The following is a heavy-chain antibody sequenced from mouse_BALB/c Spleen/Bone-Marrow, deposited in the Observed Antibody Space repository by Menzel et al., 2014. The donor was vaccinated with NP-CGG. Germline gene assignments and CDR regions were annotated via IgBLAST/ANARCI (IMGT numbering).Heavy chain of an antibody. V-gene: IGHV5-6-4*01. Sequence: EVQLVESGGGLVKPGGSLKLSCAASGFTFSSYTMSWVRQTPEKRLGWVATTSSGGSYTYYPDSVKGRFTISRDNAKNTLYLQMSSLKSEDTAMYYCTRDDYDGAWFAYWGQGTLVTVSA. D-gene: IGHD2-4*01. CDR3: TRDDYDGAWFAY. CDR1: GFTFSSYT. CDR2: TSSGGSYT. J-gene: IGHJ3*01.